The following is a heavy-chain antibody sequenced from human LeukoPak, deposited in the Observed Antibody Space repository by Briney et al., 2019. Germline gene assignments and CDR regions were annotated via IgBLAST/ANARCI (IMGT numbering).Heavy chain of an antibody. CDR3: AKDPGYCSGGSCYYFDY. CDR1: GFTFSSYA. D-gene: IGHD2-15*01. CDR2: ISYDGSNK. Sequence: GGSLRLSCAASGFTFSSYAMHWVRQAPAKGLEWVAVISYDGSNKYYTDSVKGRFSISRDDSKNTLYLQMNSLRAEDTAVYYCAKDPGYCSGGSCYYFDYWGQGTLVTVSS. V-gene: IGHV3-30*18. J-gene: IGHJ4*02.